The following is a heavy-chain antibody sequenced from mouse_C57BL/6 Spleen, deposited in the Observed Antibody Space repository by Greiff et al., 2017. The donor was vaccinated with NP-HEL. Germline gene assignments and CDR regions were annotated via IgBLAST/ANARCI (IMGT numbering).Heavy chain of an antibody. CDR2: ISDGGSYT. D-gene: IGHD1-1*01. CDR3: ASPYYGSSYAYYAMDY. Sequence: DVQLVESGGGLVKPGGSLKLSCAASGFTFSSYAMSWVRQTPEKRLEWVATISDGGSYTYYPDNVKGRFTISRDNAKNNLYLQMSHLKSEDTAMYYCASPYYGSSYAYYAMDYWGQGTSVTVSS. V-gene: IGHV5-4*01. J-gene: IGHJ4*01. CDR1: GFTFSSYA.